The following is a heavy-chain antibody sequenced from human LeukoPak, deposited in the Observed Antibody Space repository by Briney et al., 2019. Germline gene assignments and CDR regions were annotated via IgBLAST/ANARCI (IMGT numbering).Heavy chain of an antibody. V-gene: IGHV4-59*01. CDR3: AKSFNGLW. Sequence: SSETLSLTCNVSGASINSYRWNWIRQPPAKGLEWIGYISYDGKTNYNPSLKSRLTLSVDTSKNQFSLNLNSVTAADTAMYFCAKSFNGLWWGQGLLVTVSS. CDR1: GASINSYR. J-gene: IGHJ1*01. CDR2: ISYDGKT. D-gene: IGHD2/OR15-2a*01.